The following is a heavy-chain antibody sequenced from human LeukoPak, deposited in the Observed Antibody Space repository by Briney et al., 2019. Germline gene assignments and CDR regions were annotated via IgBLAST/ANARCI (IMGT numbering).Heavy chain of an antibody. D-gene: IGHD6-13*01. J-gene: IGHJ4*02. Sequence: PGGSLRLSCAASGFTFSSYWISWVRQAPGKRLGGVANIKQDRSETHYVDSVKGRFTISTDNAKNSLYLQMNSLRAEDTAVYYCARGREQQDFDYWGQGTLVTVSS. CDR2: IKQDRSET. V-gene: IGHV3-7*01. CDR1: GFTFSSYW. CDR3: ARGREQQDFDY.